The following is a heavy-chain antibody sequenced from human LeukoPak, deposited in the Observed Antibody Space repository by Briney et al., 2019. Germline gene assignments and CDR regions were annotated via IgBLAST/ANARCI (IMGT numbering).Heavy chain of an antibody. J-gene: IGHJ4*02. Sequence: SETLSLTCTVSGGSISSGYWSCIRQPPGKGLEWIGYIYYSGSTNYNPSLKSRVTISVDTSKNQFSLKLTSVTAADTAVYYCARGLYDYVWGSYRNWGQGTLVTVSS. CDR2: IYYSGST. CDR3: ARGLYDYVWGSYRN. D-gene: IGHD3-16*02. V-gene: IGHV4-59*01. CDR1: GGSISSGY.